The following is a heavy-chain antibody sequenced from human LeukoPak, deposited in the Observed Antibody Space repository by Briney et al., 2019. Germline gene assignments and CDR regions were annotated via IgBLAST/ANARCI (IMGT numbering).Heavy chain of an antibody. CDR1: GFTFSSYG. V-gene: IGHV3-30*02. J-gene: IGHJ6*03. CDR3: ARDRRLWNMDV. Sequence: GGSLRLSCAASGFTFSSYGMHWVRQAPGKGLEWVAFIRYDGSNKYYADSVKGRFTISRDNSKNTLYLQMNSLRAEDTAVYYCARDRRLWNMDVWGTGTTVTISS. D-gene: IGHD4/OR15-4a*01. CDR2: IRYDGSNK.